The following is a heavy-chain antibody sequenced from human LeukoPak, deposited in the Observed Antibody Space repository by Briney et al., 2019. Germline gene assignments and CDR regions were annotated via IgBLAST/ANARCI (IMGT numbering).Heavy chain of an antibody. J-gene: IGHJ3*01. Sequence: ASVKVSCKASGYTFTSCGINWVRQATGQGREWMGWMNPNNGNTGFVQKFQGRVTITTNTSISTAYMELSSLRSDDTAVYYCASARITMMAFDVWGQGTVVTVSS. CDR3: ASARITMMAFDV. CDR2: MNPNNGNT. V-gene: IGHV1-8*01. D-gene: IGHD3-22*01. CDR1: GYTFTSCG.